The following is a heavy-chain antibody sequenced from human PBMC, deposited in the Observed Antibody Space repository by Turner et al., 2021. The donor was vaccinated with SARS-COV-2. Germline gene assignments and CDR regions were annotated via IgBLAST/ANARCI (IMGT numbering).Heavy chain of an antibody. V-gene: IGHV4-39*01. J-gene: IGHJ6*02. CDR2: IYYSGST. CDR3: ASPYITRVRGVNYYGMDV. Sequence: QLQLQESGPGLVKPSETLSLTCTVPGGPISSSSYYWGWIRQPPGKGLEWIGSIYYSGSTYYNPSLKSRVTISVDRSKSQFSLKLSSVTAADTAVYYCASPYITRVRGVNYYGMDVWGQGTTVTVSS. CDR1: GGPISSSSYY. D-gene: IGHD3-10*01.